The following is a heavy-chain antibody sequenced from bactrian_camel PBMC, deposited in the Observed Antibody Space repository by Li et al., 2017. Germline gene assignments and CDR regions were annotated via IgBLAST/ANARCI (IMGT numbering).Heavy chain of an antibody. CDR3: AADRRRHGPPSLRPGDYSV. V-gene: IGHV3S53*01. D-gene: IGHD2*01. J-gene: IGHJ4*01. CDR2: LASDGSS. Sequence: MAWFRQAPGKEREGVASLASDGSSIYANSLKGRFSISKDNARNWLDLQMDSLEPGDTARYHCAADRRRHGPPSLRPGDYSVWGQGTQVTVS.